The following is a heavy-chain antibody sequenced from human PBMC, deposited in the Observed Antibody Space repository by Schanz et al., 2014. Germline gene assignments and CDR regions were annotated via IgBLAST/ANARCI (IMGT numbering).Heavy chain of an antibody. V-gene: IGHV3-23*04. CDR3: AKDGPGGSGSYSADGGMDV. Sequence: EVQLVESGGGLVKPGGSLRLSCATSGLTFTSAWMSWVRQAPGKGLEWVSAISGSGGSTYYADSVKGRFTISRDNSKSTLYLQMNSLRAEDTAVYYCAKDGPGGSGSYSADGGMDVWGQGTTVTVSS. D-gene: IGHD3-10*01. CDR2: ISGSGGST. J-gene: IGHJ6*02. CDR1: GLTFTSAW.